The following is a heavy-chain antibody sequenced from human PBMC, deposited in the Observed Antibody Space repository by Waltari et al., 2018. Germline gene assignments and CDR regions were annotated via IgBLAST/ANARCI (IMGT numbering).Heavy chain of an antibody. CDR3: ARSVEGAFDV. V-gene: IGHV3-30*02. CDR2: IRYDGSNK. J-gene: IGHJ3*01. Sequence: QVQLVESGGGVVQPGGSLRLSCAASGFTFSSYGMHWVRQAPGKGLEWVAFIRYDGSNKYYADSVKGRFTISRDNAKGLVFLQMNSLRDDDTAVYYCARSVEGAFDVWGQGTVVTVSS. CDR1: GFTFSSYG. D-gene: IGHD2-15*01.